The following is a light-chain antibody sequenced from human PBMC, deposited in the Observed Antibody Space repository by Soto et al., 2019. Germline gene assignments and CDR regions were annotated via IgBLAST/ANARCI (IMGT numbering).Light chain of an antibody. CDR1: QNIYSN. Sequence: VVMTESPATLSVSPGERATLSCRASQNIYSNIAWYQQRPGQAPRLLIYRASTRATGVPARFSGSGSGTEFTLTVSSLQSKYFTVYPCLQYHNLLAFGQGSKVDI. V-gene: IGKV3-15*01. CDR2: RAS. CDR3: LQYHNLLA. J-gene: IGKJ1*01.